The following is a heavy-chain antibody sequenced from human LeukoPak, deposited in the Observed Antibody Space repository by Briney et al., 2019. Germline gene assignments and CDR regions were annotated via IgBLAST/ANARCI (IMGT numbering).Heavy chain of an antibody. D-gene: IGHD6-19*01. V-gene: IGHV3-33*06. J-gene: IGHJ3*02. CDR2: IWYGGSNK. CDR3: AKVGQQWLDDAFDI. CDR1: GFTFSSYG. Sequence: GGSLRLSCAASGFTFSSYGMHWVRQAPGKGLEWVAVIWYGGSNKYYADSVKGRFTISRDNSKNTLYLQMNSLRAEDTAVYYCAKVGQQWLDDAFDIWGQGTMVTVSS.